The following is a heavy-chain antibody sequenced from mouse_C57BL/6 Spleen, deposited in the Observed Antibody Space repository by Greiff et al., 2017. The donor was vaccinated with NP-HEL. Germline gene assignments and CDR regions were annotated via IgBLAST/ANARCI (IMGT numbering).Heavy chain of an antibody. CDR3: AISNYGYAMDY. J-gene: IGHJ4*01. CDR2: ISSGSSTI. CDR1: GFTFSDYG. V-gene: IGHV5-17*01. D-gene: IGHD2-5*01. Sequence: EVQRVESGGGLVKPGGSLKLSCAASGFTFSDYGMHWVRQAPEKGLEWVAYISSGSSTIYYADTVKGRFTISRDNAKNTLFLQMTSLRSEDTAMYYCAISNYGYAMDYWGQGTSVTVSS.